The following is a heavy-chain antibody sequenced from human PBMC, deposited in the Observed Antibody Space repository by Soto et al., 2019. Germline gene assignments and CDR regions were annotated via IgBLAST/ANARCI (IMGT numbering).Heavy chain of an antibody. CDR3: ATAVEQSYYYYGMDV. Sequence: QVQLVQSGAEVKKPGSSVKVSCKAYGGTFSSYGISWVRQAPGQGREWMGGIIPIFGTANYAQKFQGRVTITADESTSTAYMELSRLRSEDTAVYYCATAVEQSYYYYGMDVWGQGSTVPVSS. V-gene: IGHV1-69*12. J-gene: IGHJ6*02. CDR2: IIPIFGTA. CDR1: GGTFSSYG.